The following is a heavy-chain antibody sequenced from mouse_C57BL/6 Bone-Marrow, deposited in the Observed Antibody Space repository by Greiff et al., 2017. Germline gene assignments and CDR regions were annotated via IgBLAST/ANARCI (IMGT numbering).Heavy chain of an antibody. CDR1: GYSITSGYY. Sequence: EVQRVESGPGLVKPSQSLSLTCSVTGYSITSGYYWNWIRQFPGNKLEWMGYISYDGSNNYNPSLKNRISITRDTSKNQFFLKLNSVTTEDTATYYCARDAIYSEAYWGQGTLVTVSA. J-gene: IGHJ3*01. CDR3: ARDAIYSEAY. V-gene: IGHV3-6*01. CDR2: ISYDGSN. D-gene: IGHD1-1*01.